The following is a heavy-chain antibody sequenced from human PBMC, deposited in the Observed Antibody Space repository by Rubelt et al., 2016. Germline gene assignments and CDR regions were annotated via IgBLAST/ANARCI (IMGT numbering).Heavy chain of an antibody. D-gene: IGHD1-26*01. J-gene: IGHJ4*02. Sequence: QLQLQESGPELLKPSETLSLLCSVSGVSIRSRYYWGWLRQSPGKGLEWLGTFDYTGSTYYNPSLNSRVTIAGDTSKNQFYRKLSSVTAADTAGYYCARQGHSGHALGATGGFDQWGQGTLVTVSS. CDR2: FDYTGST. V-gene: IGHV4-39*01. CDR1: GVSIRSRYY. CDR3: ARQGHSGHALGATGGFDQ.